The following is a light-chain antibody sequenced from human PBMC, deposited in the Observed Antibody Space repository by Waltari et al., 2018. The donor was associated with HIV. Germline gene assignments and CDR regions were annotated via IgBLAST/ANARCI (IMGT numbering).Light chain of an antibody. V-gene: IGLV2-14*01. CDR3: SSYTATTAIL. Sequence: QSVLTQPASVSGSPGQSITISCTGTNSDVGGYGYVSWYQQHPGKAPKLLIYEVTHRPSGMSSRFSGSKSGNTASMTISGLQAEDEADYYCSSYTATTAILFGGGTKVTVL. CDR1: NSDVGGYGY. CDR2: EVT. J-gene: IGLJ3*02.